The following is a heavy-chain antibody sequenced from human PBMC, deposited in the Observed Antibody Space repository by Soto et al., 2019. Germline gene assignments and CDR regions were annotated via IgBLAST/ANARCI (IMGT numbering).Heavy chain of an antibody. D-gene: IGHD2-2*01. CDR1: GASISSSNW. V-gene: IGHV4-4*02. CDR2: IFHSGST. Sequence: QVQLQESGPGLVKPSGTLSLTCAVSGASISSSNWWNWVRQAPGKGLEWIGEIFHSGSTNFNPSLKSRVTISXXKXKXXSSLRLSSVTAADTAMYYCARALQGCSRTSCYLDIWGQGTMVTASA. J-gene: IGHJ3*02. CDR3: ARALQGCSRTSCYLDI.